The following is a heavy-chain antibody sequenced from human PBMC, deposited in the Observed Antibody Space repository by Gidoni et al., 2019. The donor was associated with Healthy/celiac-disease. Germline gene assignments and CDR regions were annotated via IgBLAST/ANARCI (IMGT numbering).Heavy chain of an antibody. CDR3: ARFEYSSSPGPIAAAGTGPIYYYYGMDV. CDR2: IIPIFGTA. CDR1: GGPFSRYP. D-gene: IGHD6-13*01. V-gene: IGHV1-69*01. J-gene: IGHJ6*02. Sequence: QVQLVQSGAAVKKPGSPVKASCKASGGPFSRYPISWVRQPPGQGLEWMGGIIPIFGTANYAQKFQGRVTITADESTSTAYMELSSLRSEDTAVYYCARFEYSSSPGPIAAAGTGPIYYYYGMDVWGQGTTVTVSS.